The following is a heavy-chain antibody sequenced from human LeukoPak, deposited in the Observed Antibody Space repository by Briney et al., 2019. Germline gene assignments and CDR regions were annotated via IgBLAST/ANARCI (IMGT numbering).Heavy chain of an antibody. D-gene: IGHD3-9*01. CDR1: GYSFSSYW. J-gene: IGHJ4*02. Sequence: GESLKISCKGSGYSFSSYWIAWVRQMPGKGLEWMGIIYPRDSRTTYSPSFQGQVTISVDKSISTAYLQWSSLKASDTAMYYCAVRSVRYFESWGQGTLVTVSP. CDR2: IYPRDSRT. CDR3: AVRSVRYFES. V-gene: IGHV5-51*01.